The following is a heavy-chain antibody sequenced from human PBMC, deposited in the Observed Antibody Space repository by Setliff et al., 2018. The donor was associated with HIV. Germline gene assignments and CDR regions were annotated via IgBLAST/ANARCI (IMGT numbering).Heavy chain of an antibody. CDR1: GFTFDRYT. Sequence: GGSLRLSCAASGFTFDRYTIHWVRQAPGKGLEWVAHINRDGDQKNYVDSVKGRFIISRDNAKNSVYLHMNSLRVEDTAVYYCARDDYLDGRWGQGTMVTVSS. D-gene: IGHD4-17*01. CDR3: ARDDYLDGR. V-gene: IGHV3-7*03. CDR2: INRDGDQK. J-gene: IGHJ4*02.